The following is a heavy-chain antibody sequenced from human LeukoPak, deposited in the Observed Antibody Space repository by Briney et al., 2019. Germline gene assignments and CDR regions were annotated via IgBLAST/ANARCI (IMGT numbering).Heavy chain of an antibody. CDR1: GFTFSSYA. V-gene: IGHV3-64*01. Sequence: GGSQTLSCAASGFTFSSYAMLWVRQAPGKGLEYVSAISSNGGSTYYANSVKGRFTISRDNSKNTLYLQMGSLRAEDMAVYYCVRSKGGLGTDYWGQGTLVTVSS. D-gene: IGHD3-16*01. J-gene: IGHJ4*02. CDR2: ISSNGGST. CDR3: VRSKGGLGTDY.